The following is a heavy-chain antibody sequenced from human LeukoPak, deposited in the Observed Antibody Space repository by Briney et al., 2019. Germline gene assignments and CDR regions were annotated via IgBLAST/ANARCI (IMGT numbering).Heavy chain of an antibody. V-gene: IGHV1-18*01. CDR1: GYTFINYV. CDR3: ARGRPFDF. CDR2: ISPYNGNT. Sequence: ASVKVSCKASGYTFINYVLSWVRQAPGQGPEWMGWISPYNGNTNYAQKFQGRVTMTTDTSTSTAYMELRSLRSDDTALYYCARGRPFDFWGQGSLVTVSS. J-gene: IGHJ4*02.